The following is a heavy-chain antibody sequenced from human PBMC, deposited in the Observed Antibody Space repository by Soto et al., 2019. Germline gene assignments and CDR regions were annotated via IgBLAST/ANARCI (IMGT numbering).Heavy chain of an antibody. D-gene: IGHD6-19*01. CDR3: AKDIGYSSGWYNDAFDI. V-gene: IGHV3-9*01. CDR2: ISWNSGSI. Sequence: GGSLRLSCAASGFTFDDYAMHWVRQAPGKGLEWVSGISWNSGSIGYADSVKGRFTISRDNAKNSLYLQMNSLRAGDTALYYCAKDIGYSSGWYNDAFDIWGQGTMVTVSS. J-gene: IGHJ3*02. CDR1: GFTFDDYA.